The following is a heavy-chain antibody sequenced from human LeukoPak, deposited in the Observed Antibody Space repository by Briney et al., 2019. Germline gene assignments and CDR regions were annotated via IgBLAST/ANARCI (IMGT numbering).Heavy chain of an antibody. Sequence: SETLSLTCTVSGGSISSGSYYWSWIRQPAGKGLEWIGRIYTSGSTNYNPSLKSRVTISVDTSKNQFSLQLNSVTPEDTAVYYCARSRESGWYLDYWGQGTLVTVSS. CDR3: ARSRESGWYLDY. J-gene: IGHJ4*02. CDR1: GGSISSGSYY. CDR2: IYTSGST. V-gene: IGHV4-61*02. D-gene: IGHD6-19*01.